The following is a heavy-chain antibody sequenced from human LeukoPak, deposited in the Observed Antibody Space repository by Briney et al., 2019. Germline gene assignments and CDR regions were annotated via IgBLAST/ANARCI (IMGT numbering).Heavy chain of an antibody. V-gene: IGHV3-23*01. CDR2: ISGSGGST. Sequence: GGSLRLSCAASGFTFSSYAMNWVRQAPGKGLEWVSAISGSGGSTYYADSVKGRFTISRDNSKNTLYLQMNSLRAEDTAVYYCAKDRTCSGGSCYDWFDPWGQGTLVTVSS. J-gene: IGHJ5*02. CDR3: AKDRTCSGGSCYDWFDP. D-gene: IGHD2-15*01. CDR1: GFTFSSYA.